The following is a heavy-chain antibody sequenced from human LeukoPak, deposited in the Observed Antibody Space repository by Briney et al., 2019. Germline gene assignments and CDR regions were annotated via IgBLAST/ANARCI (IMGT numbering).Heavy chain of an antibody. V-gene: IGHV1-2*02. D-gene: IGHD2-15*01. Sequence: GASVKVSCKASGYTFTGYYMHWVRQAPGQGLEWMGWINPNSGGTNYAQKFQGRVTMTRDTSISTAYMELSRLRSDDTAVYYCARGGNCGSCYSYWYFDLWGRGTLVTVSS. J-gene: IGHJ2*01. CDR1: GYTFTGYY. CDR3: ARGGNCGSCYSYWYFDL. CDR2: INPNSGGT.